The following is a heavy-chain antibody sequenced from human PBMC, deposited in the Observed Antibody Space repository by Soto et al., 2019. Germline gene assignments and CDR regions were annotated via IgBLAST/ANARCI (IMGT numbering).Heavy chain of an antibody. Sequence: GASVKVSCKASGYTFTSYYMHWVRQAPGQGLEWMGRINPSGGNTSYAQKLQGRVTMTTDTSTSTAYMELRSLRSDDTAVYYCAREDSGVFDPCGQGTLVTVSS. CDR2: INPSGGNT. J-gene: IGHJ5*02. CDR1: GYTFTSYY. D-gene: IGHD2-21*01. CDR3: AREDSGVFDP. V-gene: IGHV1-46*01.